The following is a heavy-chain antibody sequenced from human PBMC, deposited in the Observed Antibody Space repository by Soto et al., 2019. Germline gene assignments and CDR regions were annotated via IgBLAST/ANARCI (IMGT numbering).Heavy chain of an antibody. D-gene: IGHD3-16*01. J-gene: IGHJ6*02. V-gene: IGHV3-30*18. Sequence: SGGALRLSCAASVFTFSSYGMHWVRQAPGKGLEWVAVISYDGSNKYYADSVKGRFTISRDNSKNTLYLQMNSLRAEDTAVYYCAKGVIPFGGGYYYYGMDVWGQGTTVTVSS. CDR1: VFTFSSYG. CDR2: ISYDGSNK. CDR3: AKGVIPFGGGYYYYGMDV.